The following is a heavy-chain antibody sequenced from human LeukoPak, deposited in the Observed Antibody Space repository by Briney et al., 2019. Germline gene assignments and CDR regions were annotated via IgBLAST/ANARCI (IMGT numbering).Heavy chain of an antibody. D-gene: IGHD5-18*01. V-gene: IGHV3-23*01. CDR2: ISGSGVST. CDR1: GFTFSSSV. CDR3: ARSQRFDP. J-gene: IGHJ5*02. Sequence: GGSLRLSCVASGFTFSSSVMNWVRQAPGKGLEWVSTISGSGVSTYYADSVQGRFTISRDNSKNTLYLQMNSLRAEDTAVYSFARSQRFDPWGQGTLVTVSS.